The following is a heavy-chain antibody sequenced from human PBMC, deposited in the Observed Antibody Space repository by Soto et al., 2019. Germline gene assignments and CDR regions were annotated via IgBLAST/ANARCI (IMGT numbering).Heavy chain of an antibody. D-gene: IGHD6-13*01. CDR3: ARDKVPRWSSRWYYFSH. J-gene: IGHJ4*01. V-gene: IGHV1-18*01. CDR2: ISGYNGNT. CDR1: GYTFTSYG. Sequence: QVQLVQSGAEVKKPGASVKVSCKASGYTFTSYGISWVRQAPGQGLEWMGWISGYNGNTNYAQKLQGRVTMTTDTTTSTADMELRSLRSDDTAVYYCARDKVPRWSSRWYYFSHWGQGTLVTVSS.